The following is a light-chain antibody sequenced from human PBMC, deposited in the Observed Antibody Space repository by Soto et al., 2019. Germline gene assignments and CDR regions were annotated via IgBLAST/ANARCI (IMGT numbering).Light chain of an antibody. CDR3: QQYNSYSRT. V-gene: IGKV1-5*03. J-gene: IGKJ1*01. Sequence: DIQMTQSASTLSASLGDRVTITWRASQSISSWLAWYQQKPGKAPKLLIYKASSLESGVPSRFSGSGSGTEFTLTISSLQTDDFATYYCQQYNSYSRTFGQGTKVDI. CDR1: QSISSW. CDR2: KAS.